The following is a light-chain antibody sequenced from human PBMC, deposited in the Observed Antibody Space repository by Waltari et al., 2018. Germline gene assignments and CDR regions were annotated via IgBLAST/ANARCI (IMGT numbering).Light chain of an antibody. CDR1: QSVSSN. Sequence: EIVMTQSPATLSVSPGERATLSCRASQSVSSNLAWYQQKPGLAPRLLIYGASTRATGIRARFSGSGSGTEYTLTISSLQSEDFAVYYCQQYNNWPFTFGGGTKVEIK. CDR3: QQYNNWPFT. CDR2: GAS. J-gene: IGKJ4*02. V-gene: IGKV3-15*01.